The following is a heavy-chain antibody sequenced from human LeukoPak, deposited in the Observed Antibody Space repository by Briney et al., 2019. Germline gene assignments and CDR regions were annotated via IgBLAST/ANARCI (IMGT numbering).Heavy chain of an antibody. J-gene: IGHJ3*02. Sequence: GGSLRLSCAASGFTFDDYGMSWVRQAPGKGLEWVSGIIWSGGSTVYADSVKGRFTISRDNAKNSLYLQMNSLRAEDTAVYYCARDFRASTIPYEAFVIWGQGTMVTVSS. V-gene: IGHV3-20*04. CDR2: IIWSGGST. CDR3: ARDFRASTIPYEAFVI. CDR1: GFTFDDYG. D-gene: IGHD2/OR15-2a*01.